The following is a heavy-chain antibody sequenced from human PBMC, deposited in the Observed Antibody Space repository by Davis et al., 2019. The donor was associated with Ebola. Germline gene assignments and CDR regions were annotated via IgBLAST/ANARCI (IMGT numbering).Heavy chain of an antibody. CDR2: INPNSGGT. CDR3: AKEDESPDM. Sequence: ASVKVSCKASGYTFTNYGITWVRQAPGQGLEWMGRINPNSGGTNYAQKFQGRVTMTRDTATDTVDMELSSLTSDDTAVYYCAKEDESPDMWGQGTVVTVSS. CDR1: GYTFTNYG. V-gene: IGHV1-2*06. J-gene: IGHJ3*02.